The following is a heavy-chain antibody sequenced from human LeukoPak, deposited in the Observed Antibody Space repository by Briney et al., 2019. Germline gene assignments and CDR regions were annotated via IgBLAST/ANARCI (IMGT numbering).Heavy chain of an antibody. CDR2: IFYGVSA. V-gene: IGHV4-59*08. Sequence: SETLSLTCTVSGGAVSSHYWTWIRQTPGKGLEWIGYIFYGVSAKYNPSLKSRVTISVDTSKKQVSLKLTSVTAADTAMYYCAGFHCSRSGCNDYYYYYMDVWGNGTTVIVSS. D-gene: IGHD2-2*01. CDR1: GGAVSSHY. CDR3: AGFHCSRSGCNDYYYYYMDV. J-gene: IGHJ6*03.